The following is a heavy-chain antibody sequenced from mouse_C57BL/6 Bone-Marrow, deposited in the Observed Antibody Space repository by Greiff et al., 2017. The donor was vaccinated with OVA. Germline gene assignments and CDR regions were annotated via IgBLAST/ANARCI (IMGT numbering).Heavy chain of an antibody. D-gene: IGHD1-1*01. CDR1: GYTFTSYW. V-gene: IGHV1-55*01. J-gene: IGHJ3*01. CDR2: IYPGSGST. Sequence: QVQLQQPGAELVKPGASVKMSCKASGYTFTSYWITWVKQRPGQGLEWIGDIYPGSGSTNYNEKFKSKATLTVDTSSSTAYMQLSSLTSEDSAVYCGARKEVSDSSLGFAYWGQGTLVTVSA. CDR3: ARKEVSDSSLGFAY.